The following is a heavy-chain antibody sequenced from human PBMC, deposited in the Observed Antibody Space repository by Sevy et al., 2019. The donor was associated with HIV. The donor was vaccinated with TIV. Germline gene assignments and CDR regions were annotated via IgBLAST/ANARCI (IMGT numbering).Heavy chain of an antibody. CDR2: INHRGNT. J-gene: IGHJ5*02. CDR3: ARGQLRIKKMVVVMTSSECWSDP. CDR1: GGSFSGYE. Sequence: SETLSLTCAVYGGSFSGYEWSWIRQPPGKGLEWMGEINHRGNTNYNPSLKSRVTISVDTSKNQVSLKLNTVTAADTAVYYCARGQLRIKKMVVVMTSSECWSDPWGRGTLVTVSS. D-gene: IGHD3-22*01. V-gene: IGHV4-34*01.